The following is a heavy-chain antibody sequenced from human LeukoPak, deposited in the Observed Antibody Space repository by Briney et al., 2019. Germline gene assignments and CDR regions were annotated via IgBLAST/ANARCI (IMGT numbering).Heavy chain of an antibody. V-gene: IGHV3-53*01. CDR1: GFTVSSYY. CDR3: AGPAVWGELSLGY. Sequence: PGGSLSLSCAASGFTVSSYYMIWVRQAPGKGLEWVSDIYNGGSTYYKPSVKGRFTISRDNSKNPVSLQMNSLTAEDTAVYYCAGPAVWGELSLGYWGQGTLVTVSS. D-gene: IGHD3-16*02. J-gene: IGHJ4*02. CDR2: IYNGGST.